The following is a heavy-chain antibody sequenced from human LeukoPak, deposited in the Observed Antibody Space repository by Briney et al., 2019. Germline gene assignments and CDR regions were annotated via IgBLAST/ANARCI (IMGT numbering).Heavy chain of an antibody. J-gene: IGHJ5*02. V-gene: IGHV4-59*08. CDR1: GGSISSYY. D-gene: IGHD3-10*01. CDR2: IYHSGST. CDR3: ARIHGSGSYYNPQNWFDP. Sequence: PSETLSLTCTVSGGSISSYYWSWIRQPPGKGLEWIGSIYHSGSTYYNPSLKSRVTISVDTSKNQFSLKVRSVTAADTAVYHCARIHGSGSYYNPQNWFDPWGQGTLVTVST.